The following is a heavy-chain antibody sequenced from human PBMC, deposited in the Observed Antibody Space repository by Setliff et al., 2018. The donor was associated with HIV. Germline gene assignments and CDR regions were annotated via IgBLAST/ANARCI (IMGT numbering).Heavy chain of an antibody. J-gene: IGHJ2*01. Sequence: PSETLSLTCTVSGGSINSGTYYWSWIRQPAGKGLEWIGRVYNSGSANYNPSLTSRVTMSVDTSKNQFSLNLNSLTAADTAIYYCARGAEYPNWYFDLWGRGTLFTVSS. CDR1: GGSINSGTYY. CDR2: VYNSGSA. V-gene: IGHV4-61*02. CDR3: ARGAEYPNWYFDL.